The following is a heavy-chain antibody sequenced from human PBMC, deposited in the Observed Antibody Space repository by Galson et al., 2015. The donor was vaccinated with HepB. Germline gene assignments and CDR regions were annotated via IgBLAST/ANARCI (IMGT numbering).Heavy chain of an antibody. V-gene: IGHV1-18*01. CDR1: GYDFNKYG. Sequence: SVKVSCKASGYDFNKYGLSWVRQAPGQGLAWMGWVSGYGGSANYAPKFQGRVTMTTQTSTGTAFMEMRSLRSDDTAVYYCARDSRLELQLNNYYSYGMDVWGQGTAVVVS. D-gene: IGHD1-7*01. CDR3: ARDSRLELQLNNYYSYGMDV. J-gene: IGHJ6*02. CDR2: VSGYGGSA.